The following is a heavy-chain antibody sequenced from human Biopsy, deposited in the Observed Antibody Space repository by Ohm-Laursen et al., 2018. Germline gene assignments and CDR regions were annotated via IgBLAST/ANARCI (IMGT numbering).Heavy chain of an antibody. J-gene: IGHJ2*01. CDR3: ARNRVDVVKVTTIGWNFDL. Sequence: SDILSLTCTVSGDTISTYYWNWIRQTPGKGLEWIGYIHYTGHIRINPSLNSRATISVDTSKDQFSLKLSSLTAADTAIYYCARNRVDVVKVTTIGWNFDLWGRGTLVTVS. V-gene: IGHV4-59*08. CDR2: IHYTGHI. CDR1: GDTISTYY. D-gene: IGHD5-12*01.